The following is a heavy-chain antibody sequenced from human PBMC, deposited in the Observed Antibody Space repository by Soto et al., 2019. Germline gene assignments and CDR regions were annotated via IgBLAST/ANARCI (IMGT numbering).Heavy chain of an antibody. CDR3: ARDQVIVVVNYYYYYGMDV. D-gene: IGHD3-22*01. J-gene: IGHJ6*02. V-gene: IGHV4-31*03. CDR1: GGSISSGGYY. Sequence: SETLSLTCTVSGGSISSGGYYWSWIRQHPGKGLEWIGYIYYSGSTYYNPSLKSRVTISVDTSKNQFSLKLSSVTAADTAVYYCARDQVIVVVNYYYYYGMDVWGQGTTVTVSS. CDR2: IYYSGST.